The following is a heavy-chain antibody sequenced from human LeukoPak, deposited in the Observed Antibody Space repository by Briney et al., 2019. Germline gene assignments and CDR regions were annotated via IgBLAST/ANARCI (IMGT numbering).Heavy chain of an antibody. CDR3: AKDTVAGRDYYYGIDV. V-gene: IGHV3-23*01. Sequence: GGSLRLSCVASGFTFNNYAMSWVRQAPGKGLEWVSSISGSGSNTYYSNSVKGRFTISRDNSKNTLYLQMNSLRAEDTAVYYCAKDTVAGRDYYYGIDVWGQGTTVAVSS. D-gene: IGHD2-8*02. CDR2: ISGSGSNT. J-gene: IGHJ6*02. CDR1: GFTFNNYA.